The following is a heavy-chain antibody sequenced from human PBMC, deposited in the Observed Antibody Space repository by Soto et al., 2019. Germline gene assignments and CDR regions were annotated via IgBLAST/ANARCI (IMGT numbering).Heavy chain of an antibody. CDR1: GGSISSSSY. D-gene: IGHD6-13*01. CDR2: IYSIGST. J-gene: IGHJ6*02. CDR3: RRSSRYSTDV. V-gene: IGHV4-39*01. Sequence: QLQLQESGPGLVKPSETLSLTCTVSGGSISSSSYWGWIRQPPGKGLEWIGSIYSIGSTYYNPSLKSRATISVETSTNQFSLKLSSVTAEDTAVYYCRRSSRYSTDVWGQGTTVTVSS.